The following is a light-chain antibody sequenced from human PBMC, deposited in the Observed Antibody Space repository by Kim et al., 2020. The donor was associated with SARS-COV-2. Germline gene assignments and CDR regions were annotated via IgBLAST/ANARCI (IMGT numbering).Light chain of an antibody. CDR3: SSYTSSNTLI. CDR2: DVS. Sequence: QSALTQPASMSGSPGQSITISCTGTSSDVGGYNYVSWYQQHPGKAPKVMIYDVSERPSGVSNRFSGSKSGNTASLTISGLQAEDEADYYCSSYTSSNTLIFGGGTQLTVL. J-gene: IGLJ2*01. V-gene: IGLV2-14*01. CDR1: SSDVGGYNY.